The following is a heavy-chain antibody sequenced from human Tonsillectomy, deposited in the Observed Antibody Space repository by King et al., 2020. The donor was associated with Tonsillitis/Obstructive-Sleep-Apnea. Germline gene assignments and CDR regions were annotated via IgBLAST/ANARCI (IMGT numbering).Heavy chain of an antibody. D-gene: IGHD3-3*01. V-gene: IGHV3-30*04. CDR3: ARDALQFSYDFWSGYHNNYMDV. CDR1: GFTFSSYA. J-gene: IGHJ6*03. Sequence: VQLVESGGGVVQPGRSLRLSCAASGFTFSSYAMHWVRQAPGEGLEWVAVISYDGTHRYLADSVKGRFTISRDNSENTLCLQMNNLRGEETAVYYCARDALQFSYDFWSGYHNNYMDVWGKGTPVSVSS. CDR2: ISYDGTHR.